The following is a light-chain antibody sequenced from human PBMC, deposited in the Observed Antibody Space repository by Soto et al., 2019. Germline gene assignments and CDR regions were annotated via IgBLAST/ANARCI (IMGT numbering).Light chain of an antibody. CDR1: QSIISTY. CDR2: GSS. CDR3: QQYGSSPQT. Sequence: EIVLTQSPGTLSLSPGERATLSCRASQSIISTYLAWYQQKPGQAPRLLIYGSSSRATGIPDRFSGSGSETDFTLTISRLEPEDLAVYYCQQYGSSPQTFGQGTKVDIK. J-gene: IGKJ1*01. V-gene: IGKV3-20*01.